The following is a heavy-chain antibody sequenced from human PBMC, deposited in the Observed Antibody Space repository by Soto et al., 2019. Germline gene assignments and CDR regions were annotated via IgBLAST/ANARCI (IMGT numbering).Heavy chain of an antibody. J-gene: IGHJ4*02. CDR2: IYSSGTT. CDR1: GFTVSSNY. CDR3: ARVNVVVVAATVEYEYCFDY. Sequence: GGSLRLSCAASGFTVSSNYMSWVRQAPGRGLEWVSTIYSSGTTYYADSVKGRFTISRDSSKNTLSLQMNSLRAEDTAVYYCARVNVVVVAATVEYEYCFDYWGQGTLVTVSS. V-gene: IGHV3-53*01. D-gene: IGHD2-15*01.